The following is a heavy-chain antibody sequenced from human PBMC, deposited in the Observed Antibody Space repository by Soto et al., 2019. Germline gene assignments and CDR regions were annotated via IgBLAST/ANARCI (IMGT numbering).Heavy chain of an antibody. CDR3: AGVSGGVVGYSGGGGGPYVDV. Sequence: GASVKVSCKASGYTFTGHYMQWVRQAPGQGLEWMGWINPSSGDTNYAQKFQGRVTMTRDTSISTVYMELSRLRSDDTALYYCAGVSGGVVGYSGGGGGPYVDVWGQGTTVTVSS. CDR1: GYTFTGHY. CDR2: INPSSGDT. D-gene: IGHD6-13*01. V-gene: IGHV1-2*02. J-gene: IGHJ6*02.